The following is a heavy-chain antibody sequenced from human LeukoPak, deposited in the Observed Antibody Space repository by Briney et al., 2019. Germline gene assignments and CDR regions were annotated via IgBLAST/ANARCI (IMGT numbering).Heavy chain of an antibody. Sequence: ASVKVSCKASGYTFTDYYMHWVRQAPGQGLEWMGWINPNSGGTNYAQKFQGRVSMTRDTSISTAYMELSRLRSDDTAVYYCARDSGSRSYFDYCGQGTLVTVSS. CDR1: GYTFTDYY. J-gene: IGHJ4*02. D-gene: IGHD3-10*01. V-gene: IGHV1-2*02. CDR3: ARDSGSRSYFDY. CDR2: INPNSGGT.